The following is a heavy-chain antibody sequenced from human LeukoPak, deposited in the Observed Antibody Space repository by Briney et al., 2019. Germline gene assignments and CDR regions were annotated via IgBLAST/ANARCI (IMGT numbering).Heavy chain of an antibody. D-gene: IGHD3-3*01. CDR2: IYYSGST. V-gene: IGHV4-30-4*08. CDR1: GGSISSGDYY. J-gene: IGHJ4*02. Sequence: SQTPSLTCTVSGGSISSGDYYWSWIRQPPGKGLEWLGYIYYSGSTYYNPSLKSRVTISVDTSKNQFSLKLSSVTAADTAVYYCAGTYYDFTSPFDYWGQGTLVTVSS. CDR3: AGTYYDFTSPFDY.